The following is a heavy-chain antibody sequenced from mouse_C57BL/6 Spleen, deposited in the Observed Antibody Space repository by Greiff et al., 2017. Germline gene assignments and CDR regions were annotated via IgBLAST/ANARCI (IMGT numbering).Heavy chain of an antibody. Sequence: EVKLEESGGGLVQPGGSMKLSCVASGFTFSNYWMNWVRQSPEKGLEWVAQIRLKSDNYATHYAESVKGRFTISRDDSKSSVYLQMNNLRAEDTGIYYCTDEYYGNTWFAYWGQGTLVTVSA. J-gene: IGHJ3*01. CDR2: IRLKSDNYAT. D-gene: IGHD2-1*01. CDR3: TDEYYGNTWFAY. CDR1: GFTFSNYW. V-gene: IGHV6-3*01.